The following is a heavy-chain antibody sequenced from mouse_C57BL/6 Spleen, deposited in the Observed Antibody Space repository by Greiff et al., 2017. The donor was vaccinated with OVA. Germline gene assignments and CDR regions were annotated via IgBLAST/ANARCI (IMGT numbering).Heavy chain of an antibody. D-gene: IGHD2-4*01. CDR2: ISSGSSTI. CDR3: GRGYDYDEGDFDY. Sequence: EVMLVESGGGLVKPGGSLKLSCAASGFTFSDYGMHWVRQAPEKGLEWVAYISSGSSTIYYADTVKGRFTISRDNAKNTLFLQMTSLRSEDTAMYYSGRGYDYDEGDFDYWGQGTTLTVSS. J-gene: IGHJ2*01. V-gene: IGHV5-17*01. CDR1: GFTFSDYG.